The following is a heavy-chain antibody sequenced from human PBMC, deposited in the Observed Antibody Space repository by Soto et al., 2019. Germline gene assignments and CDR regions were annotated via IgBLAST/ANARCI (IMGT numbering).Heavy chain of an antibody. V-gene: IGHV4-59*01. CDR2: IYYSGST. Sequence: PSETLSLTCTVSGGSISSYYWSWIRQPPGKGLEWIGFIYYSGSTNYNPSLKSRVTISVDTSKNQFSLKLSSVTAADTAVYYCARDSISGDPGWFFDYWGQGTLVTVSS. J-gene: IGHJ4*02. CDR3: ARDSISGDPGWFFDY. D-gene: IGHD2-15*01. CDR1: GGSISSYY.